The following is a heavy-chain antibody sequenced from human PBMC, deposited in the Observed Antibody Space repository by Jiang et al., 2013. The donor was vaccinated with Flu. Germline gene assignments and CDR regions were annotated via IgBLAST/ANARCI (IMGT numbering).Heavy chain of an antibody. D-gene: IGHD1-1*01. V-gene: IGHV5-51*01. CDR2: IYPDDSDT. Sequence: VQLLESGAEMKKPGESLKISCKGSGYTFATYWIGWVRQMPGKGLEWMGIIYPDDSDTRYSPSFQGQVTISADKSTSTAYLQWNTLQASDSAIYFCARHHNPRASSYGMDVWGQGTTVIVSS. CDR3: ARHHNPRASSYGMDV. J-gene: IGHJ6*02. CDR1: GYTFATYW.